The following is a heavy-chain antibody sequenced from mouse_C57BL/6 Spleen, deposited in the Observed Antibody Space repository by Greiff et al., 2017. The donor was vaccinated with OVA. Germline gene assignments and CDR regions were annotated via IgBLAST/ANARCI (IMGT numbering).Heavy chain of an antibody. CDR3: AGDGNYGFDY. CDR2: IDPSDSET. Sequence: QVQLKQPGAELVRPGSSVKLSCKASGYTFTSYWMHWVKQRPIQGLEWIGNIDPSDSETHYNQKFKDKATLTVDKSSSTAYMQLSSLTSEDSAVYYCAGDGNYGFDYWGQGTTLTVSS. V-gene: IGHV1-52*01. CDR1: GYTFTSYW. J-gene: IGHJ2*01. D-gene: IGHD2-1*01.